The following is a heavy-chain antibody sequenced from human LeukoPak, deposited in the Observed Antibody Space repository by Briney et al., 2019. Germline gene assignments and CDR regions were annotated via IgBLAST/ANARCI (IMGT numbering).Heavy chain of an antibody. D-gene: IGHD6-19*01. J-gene: IGHJ4*02. Sequence: SQTLSLTCTVSGGSISSGSYYWSWIRQPAGKGLEWIGRIYTSGSTNYNPSLKSRVTISVDTSENQFSLKLSSVTAADTAVYYCASYSGGSGWYGYFDYWGQGTLVTVSS. V-gene: IGHV4-61*02. CDR2: IYTSGST. CDR3: ASYSGGSGWYGYFDY. CDR1: GGSISSGSYY.